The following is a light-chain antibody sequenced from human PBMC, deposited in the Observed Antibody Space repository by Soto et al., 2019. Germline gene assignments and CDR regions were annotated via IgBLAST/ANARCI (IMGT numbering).Light chain of an antibody. Sequence: EIVVTKSPATLYGSTGERVTLSCRASQFVSSRLAWYQQIPGQVPRLLIYDTSTRAPGISARFSGSGSGTEFTLTIITLQSEDFAVYYCQEYLQWPPGMFGQGTTGDMK. CDR3: QEYLQWPPGM. CDR2: DTS. CDR1: QFVSSR. V-gene: IGKV3-15*01. J-gene: IGKJ1*01.